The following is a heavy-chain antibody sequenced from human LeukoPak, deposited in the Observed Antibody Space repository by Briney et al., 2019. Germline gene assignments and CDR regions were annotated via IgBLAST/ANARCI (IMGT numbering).Heavy chain of an antibody. Sequence: GGSLRLSCTASGFTFSSYSMNWVRQAPGKGLEWISYISSGFSTTYYADSVKGRFTISRDNAKNSLSLQMNSLRDEDTAVYYCARGPYYFDSWGRGTLVTVSS. CDR2: ISSGFSTT. CDR3: ARGPYYFDS. CDR1: GFTFSSYS. V-gene: IGHV3-48*02. J-gene: IGHJ4*02.